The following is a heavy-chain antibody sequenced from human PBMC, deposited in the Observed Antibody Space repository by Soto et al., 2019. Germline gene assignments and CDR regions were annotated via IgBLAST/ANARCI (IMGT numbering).Heavy chain of an antibody. Sequence: PGGSLRLSCAASGFTFSDYYMSWIRQAPGKGLEWVSYISSSSSYTNYADSVKGRFTISRDNAKNSLYLQMNSLRAEDTAVYYCARTPDCTNGVCSAWFDNWGQGTLVTVSS. CDR3: ARTPDCTNGVCSAWFDN. CDR2: ISSSSSYT. J-gene: IGHJ4*02. V-gene: IGHV3-11*06. CDR1: GFTFSDYY. D-gene: IGHD2-8*01.